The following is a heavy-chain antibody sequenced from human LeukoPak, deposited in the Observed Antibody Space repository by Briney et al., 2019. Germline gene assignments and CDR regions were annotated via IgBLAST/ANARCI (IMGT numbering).Heavy chain of an antibody. CDR1: GGTFSSYA. CDR3: ARARDYPYYFDY. V-gene: IGHV1-69*13. J-gene: IGHJ4*02. Sequence: SVKVSCKASGGTFSSYAISWVRQAPGQGLEWMGGIIPIFGTANYAQKFQGRVTITADESTSTAYMELSSLRSEDTAVYYCARARDYPYYFDYWGQGTLVTVSS. CDR2: IIPIFGTA. D-gene: IGHD4-11*01.